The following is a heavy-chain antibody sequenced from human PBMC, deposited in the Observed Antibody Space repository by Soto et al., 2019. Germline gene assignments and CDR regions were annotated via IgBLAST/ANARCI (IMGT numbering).Heavy chain of an antibody. D-gene: IGHD6-25*01. CDR2: VSGSGGST. Sequence: EVQLLEAGGGLVQPGGSLRLSCAASGFTFSSYAMSWVRQAPGKGLEWVSAVSGSGGSTYYADSVKGRFTISRDNSKNTLYLQMNSLGAEETAVYYCAKDRLDLPGSWFDPWGQGTLVTVSS. CDR3: AKDRLDLPGSWFDP. J-gene: IGHJ5*02. CDR1: GFTFSSYA. V-gene: IGHV3-23*01.